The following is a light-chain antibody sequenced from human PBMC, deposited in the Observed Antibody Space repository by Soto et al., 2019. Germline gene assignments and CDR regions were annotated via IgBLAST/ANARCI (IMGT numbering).Light chain of an antibody. CDR3: QQRNFWPIT. Sequence: EIVLTQSPATLSLSPGERATLSCRASQSVVNYLAWYEQKPGQAPRLLIYDASNRAAGIPARFSGSGSGTDFTLTISSLAPEDFAVYYCQQRNFWPITFGQGTRLETK. V-gene: IGKV3-11*01. CDR1: QSVVNY. J-gene: IGKJ5*01. CDR2: DAS.